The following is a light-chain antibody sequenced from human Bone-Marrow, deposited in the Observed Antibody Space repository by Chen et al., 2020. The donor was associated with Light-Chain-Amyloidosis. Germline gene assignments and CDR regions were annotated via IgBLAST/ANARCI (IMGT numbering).Light chain of an antibody. CDR3: QVWDRSSDRPV. Sequence: SYVLTQPSSVSVAPGQTATIACGGNNIGSTSVHLYPQSPGQAPLLVVYDDSDRPSGIPERLSGSNSGNTATRTIRRVEDGDEADYYCQVWDRSSDRPVFGGGTKLTVL. CDR2: DDS. J-gene: IGLJ3*02. CDR1: NIGSTS. V-gene: IGLV3-21*02.